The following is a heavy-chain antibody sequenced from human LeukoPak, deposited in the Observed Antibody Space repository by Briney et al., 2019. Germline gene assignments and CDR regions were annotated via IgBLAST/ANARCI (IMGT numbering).Heavy chain of an antibody. J-gene: IGHJ6*03. Sequence: GASVKVSCKASGGTFSSYAISWVRQAPGQGLEWMGGIIPIFGTANYAQKFQGRVTITADKSTSTAYMELSSLRSEDTAVYYCAREGAYSSSWYGHAWEYYYYYMDVWGKGTTVTVSS. CDR1: GGTFSSYA. CDR2: IIPIFGTA. V-gene: IGHV1-69*06. D-gene: IGHD6-13*01. CDR3: AREGAYSSSWYGHAWEYYYYYMDV.